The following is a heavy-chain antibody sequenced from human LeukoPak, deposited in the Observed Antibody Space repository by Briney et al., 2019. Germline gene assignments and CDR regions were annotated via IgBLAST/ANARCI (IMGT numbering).Heavy chain of an antibody. CDR2: IYHSGST. CDR1: GGSISSGGYS. D-gene: IGHD4-23*01. V-gene: IGHV4-30-2*01. J-gene: IGHJ4*02. Sequence: SETLSLTCAVSGGSISSGGYSWSWIRKPPGKGLEWIGYIYHSGSTYYNPSLKSRVTISVDRSKNQFSLKLSSVTAADTAVYYCARAQSVATDYFDYWGQGTLVTVSS. CDR3: ARAQSVATDYFDY.